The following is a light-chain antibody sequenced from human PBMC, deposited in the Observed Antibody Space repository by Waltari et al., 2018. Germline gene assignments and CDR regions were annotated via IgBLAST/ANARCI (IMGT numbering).Light chain of an antibody. CDR1: QSISSY. CDR2: AAS. Sequence: DIQMTQSPSSLSASVGDRVTITCRASQSISSYLNWYQQKPGKAPKLLIYAASSLQSGVPSRFSGSGSGTEFTLTISSLQPEDVATYYWQQSYSTPWTFGQGTKVEIK. J-gene: IGKJ1*01. CDR3: QQSYSTPWT. V-gene: IGKV1-39*01.